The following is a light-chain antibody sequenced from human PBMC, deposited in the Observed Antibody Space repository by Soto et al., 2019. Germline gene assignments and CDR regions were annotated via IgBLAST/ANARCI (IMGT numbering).Light chain of an antibody. CDR1: QSVSSSY. CDR3: QQYGSSLLT. CDR2: GAS. J-gene: IGKJ4*01. V-gene: IGKV3-20*01. Sequence: IVLTQSQGTLSLNPGERATLSCLASQSVSSSYLAWYQQKPGQAPRLLIYGASSRATGIPDRFSGSGSGTDFTLTISRLEPEDFAVYYCQQYGSSLLTFGGGTKVDIK.